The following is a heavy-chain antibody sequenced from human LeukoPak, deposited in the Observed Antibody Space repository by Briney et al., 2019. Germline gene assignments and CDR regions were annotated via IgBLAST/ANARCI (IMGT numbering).Heavy chain of an antibody. Sequence: GGSLRLSCAASGFTFSSYSMNWVRQAPGKGLEWVAFIRYDGSNKYYADSVKGRFTISRDNSKNTLYLQMNSLRAEDTAVYYCAKDQVHRGGIAAAGTDYWGQGTLVTVPS. CDR3: AKDQVHRGGIAAAGTDY. CDR1: GFTFSSYS. V-gene: IGHV3-30*02. J-gene: IGHJ4*02. CDR2: IRYDGSNK. D-gene: IGHD6-13*01.